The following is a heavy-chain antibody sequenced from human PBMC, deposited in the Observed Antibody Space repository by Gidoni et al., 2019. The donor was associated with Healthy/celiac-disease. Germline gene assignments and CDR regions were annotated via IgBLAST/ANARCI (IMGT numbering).Heavy chain of an antibody. CDR3: AREHSSGWHDAFDI. CDR1: AFSFSSYS. V-gene: IGHV3-21*01. Sequence: EVQLVESGGGLVKPGGSLILSFAPSAFSFSSYSMNWVRQAPGKGLEWVSSISSSSSYIYYADSVKGRFTISRDNAKNSLYLQMNSLRAEDTAVYYCAREHSSGWHDAFDIWGQGTMVTVSS. J-gene: IGHJ3*02. CDR2: ISSSSSYI. D-gene: IGHD6-19*01.